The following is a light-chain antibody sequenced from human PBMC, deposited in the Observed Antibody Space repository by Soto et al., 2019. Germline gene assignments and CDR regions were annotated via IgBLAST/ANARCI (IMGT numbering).Light chain of an antibody. CDR1: QSISSY. J-gene: IGKJ1*01. V-gene: IGKV1-39*01. Sequence: DIQMTQSPSSLSASVGERDTITCRASQSISSYLNWYQQRPGKAPRLLIYAASSLRSGIPSRFSGSESGTDFTLTINSLQPEDFATYYCHQSYRTPQTFGPGTKLDIK. CDR2: AAS. CDR3: HQSYRTPQT.